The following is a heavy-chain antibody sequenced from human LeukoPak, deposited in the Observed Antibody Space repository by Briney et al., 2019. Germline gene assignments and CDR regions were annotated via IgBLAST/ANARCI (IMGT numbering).Heavy chain of an antibody. CDR1: GGSIRGYY. D-gene: IGHD3-10*01. V-gene: IGHV4-59*01. CDR2: IYSSGST. CDR3: ARVFDSGSQAYFYYMDV. Sequence: PSETLSLTCNVSGGSIRGYYWSWIRQPPGKGLEWIGYIYSSGSTNYNPSLKSRVTMSVDTSKNQFSLKVSSVTAADTAVYYCARVFDSGSQAYFYYMDVWGKGTTVTISS. J-gene: IGHJ6*03.